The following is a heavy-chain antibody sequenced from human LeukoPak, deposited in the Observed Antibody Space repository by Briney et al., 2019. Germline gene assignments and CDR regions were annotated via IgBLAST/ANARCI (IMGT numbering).Heavy chain of an antibody. V-gene: IGHV3-23*01. CDR2: ISATADRT. J-gene: IGHJ4*02. CDR1: GFTFSGYT. D-gene: IGHD3-22*01. CDR3: ARDYHDSSGYYYDY. Sequence: GASLRLSCAASGFTFSGYTMSWVRQAPEKGLEWVSAISATADRTYYAESVKGRFTISRDSSRNTLYLQLNSLRAEDTALYYCARDYHDSSGYYYDYWGLGTPVTVSS.